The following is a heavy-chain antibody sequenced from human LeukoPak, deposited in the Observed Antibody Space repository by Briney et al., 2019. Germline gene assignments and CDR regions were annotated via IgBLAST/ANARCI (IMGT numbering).Heavy chain of an antibody. CDR3: ASLATILPGGMDA. J-gene: IGHJ6*02. Sequence: PSETLSLTCTVSGGSISSYYWSWIRQPPGEGLEWIGYIYYSGSTNYNPSLKSRVTISVDTSKNQFSLKLGSVTAADTAVYYCASLATILPGGMDAWGQGTTVTVSS. CDR1: GGSISSYY. D-gene: IGHD5-12*01. V-gene: IGHV4-59*01. CDR2: IYYSGST.